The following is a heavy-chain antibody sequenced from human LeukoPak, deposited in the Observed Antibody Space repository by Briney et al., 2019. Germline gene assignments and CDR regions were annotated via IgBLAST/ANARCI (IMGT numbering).Heavy chain of an antibody. D-gene: IGHD3-10*01. CDR1: GFTFSSYG. J-gene: IGHJ6*02. CDR3: AKDTRWFGEPHYGMDV. Sequence: PGGSLRLSCAASGFTFSSYGMHWVRQAPGKGLEWVAVISYDGSNKYYADSVKGRFTISRDNSKNTLYLQMNSLRAEDTAVYYCAKDTRWFGEPHYGMDVWGQGTTVTVSS. CDR2: ISYDGSNK. V-gene: IGHV3-30*18.